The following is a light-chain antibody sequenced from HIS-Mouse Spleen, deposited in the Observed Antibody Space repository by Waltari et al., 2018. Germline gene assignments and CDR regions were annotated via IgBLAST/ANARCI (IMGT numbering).Light chain of an antibody. CDR2: EVS. CDR3: SSYAGSNNLV. J-gene: IGLJ2*01. Sequence: QSALTQPPSASGSPGQSVTISCTGTIRDVGGDNCVSWYQQHPGKAPKLMIYEVSKRPSGVPDRFSGSKSGNTASLTVSGLQAEDEADYYCSSYAGSNNLVFGGGTKLTVL. V-gene: IGLV2-8*01. CDR1: IRDVGGDNC.